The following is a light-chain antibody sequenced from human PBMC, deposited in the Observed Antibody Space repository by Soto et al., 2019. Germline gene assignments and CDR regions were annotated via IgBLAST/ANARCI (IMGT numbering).Light chain of an antibody. CDR1: QDINNY. CDR2: DAS. V-gene: IGKV1-33*01. J-gene: IGKJ2*01. Sequence: DIQMTQSPSSLSASVGDRVTITCQASQDINNYLNWFQQKPGQAPKLLIYDASNLQTGVPSRFSGSGSGTDFTFTISSLQPEDIGTYYCQQYDNVPRTFGQGTGLEI. CDR3: QQYDNVPRT.